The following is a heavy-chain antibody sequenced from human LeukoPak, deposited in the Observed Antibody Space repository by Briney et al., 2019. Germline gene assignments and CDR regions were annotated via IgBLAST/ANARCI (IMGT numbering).Heavy chain of an antibody. Sequence: GGSLRLSCAASGFTFSSYAMHWVRQAPGKGLEWVAVISYDGSNKYYADSVKGRFTISRDNSKITLYLQMNSLRAEDTAVYYCARESGIRYFDHWGQGTLVTVSS. CDR2: ISYDGSNK. V-gene: IGHV3-30-3*01. CDR1: GFTFSSYA. J-gene: IGHJ4*02. D-gene: IGHD3-9*01. CDR3: ARESGIRYFDH.